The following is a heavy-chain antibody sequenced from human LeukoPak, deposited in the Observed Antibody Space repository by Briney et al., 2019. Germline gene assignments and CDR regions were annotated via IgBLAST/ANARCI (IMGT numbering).Heavy chain of an antibody. V-gene: IGHV3-15*01. D-gene: IGHD3-10*01. CDR3: TTDFFGSPRAFDI. Sequence: GGSLRLSCAASGFTFSNAWMSWVRQAPGKGLEWVGRIKSKTDGGTTDYAAPVKGRFTISRDDSKNTLYLQMNSLKTEDTAVYYCTTDFFGSPRAFDIWGQGTMVTVSS. CDR2: IKSKTDGGTT. J-gene: IGHJ3*02. CDR1: GFTFSNAW.